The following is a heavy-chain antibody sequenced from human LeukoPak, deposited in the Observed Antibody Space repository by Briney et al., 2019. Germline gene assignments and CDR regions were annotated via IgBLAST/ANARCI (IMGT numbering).Heavy chain of an antibody. J-gene: IGHJ4*02. V-gene: IGHV4-34*01. CDR2: INHSGST. CDR1: GGSFSGYY. D-gene: IGHD2-15*01. Sequence: PSETLSLTCAVYGGSFSGYYWSWIRQPPGKGLERIGEINHSGSTNYNPSLKSRVTISVDTSKNQFSLKLSSVTAADTAVYYCARRLYGDIVVVVAATEAYFDYWGQGTLVTVSS. CDR3: ARRLYGDIVVVVAATEAYFDY.